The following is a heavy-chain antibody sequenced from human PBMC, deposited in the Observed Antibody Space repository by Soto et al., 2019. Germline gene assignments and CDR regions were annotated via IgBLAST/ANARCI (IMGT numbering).Heavy chain of an antibody. V-gene: IGHV4-39*01. CDR1: VGSISSSSYY. CDR3: AGLYCGGDCYSAIEEPGAFHI. D-gene: IGHD2-21*02. J-gene: IGHJ3*02. Sequence: PSETLSLTCTVSVGSISSSSYYCGWIRQPPWKGLEWIGSIYYSGSTYYNPSLKSRVTISVDTSKNQFSLKLSSVTAADTAVYYCAGLYCGGDCYSAIEEPGAFHIWGQGTMVNVS. CDR2: IYYSGST.